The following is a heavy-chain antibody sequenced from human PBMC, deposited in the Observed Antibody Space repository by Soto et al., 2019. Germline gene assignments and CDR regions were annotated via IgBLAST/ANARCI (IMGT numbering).Heavy chain of an antibody. Sequence: ASVKVSCKASGYTFTGYYMHWVRQAPGQGLEWMGWMNPNSGNTGYAQKFQGRVTMTRNTSISTAYMELSSLRSEDTAVYYCARRQLRYFDWSGLGYWGQGTLVPVSS. CDR1: GYTFTGYY. J-gene: IGHJ4*02. CDR2: MNPNSGNT. CDR3: ARRQLRYFDWSGLGY. V-gene: IGHV1-8*02. D-gene: IGHD3-9*01.